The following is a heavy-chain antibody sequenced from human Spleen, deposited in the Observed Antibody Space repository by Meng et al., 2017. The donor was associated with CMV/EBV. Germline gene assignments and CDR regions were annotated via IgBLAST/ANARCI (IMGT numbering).Heavy chain of an antibody. CDR2: IYYSGST. CDR1: VGSFSGYY. CDR3: ARDRGGAATGGLDV. Sequence: SETLSLTCAVYVGSFSGYYWSWIRQPPGKGLEWIGYIYYSGSTNYNPSLESRVTISVDTSKDQFSLNLSSMTAADTAVYYCARDRGGAATGGLDVWGQGTTVTVSS. J-gene: IGHJ6*02. D-gene: IGHD3-10*01. V-gene: IGHV4-59*01.